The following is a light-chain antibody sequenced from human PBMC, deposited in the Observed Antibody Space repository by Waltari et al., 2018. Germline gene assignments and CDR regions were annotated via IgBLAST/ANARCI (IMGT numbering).Light chain of an antibody. CDR2: GAS. J-gene: IGKJ2*01. Sequence: ETVMTQSPATLSVSPGERATLSCRASQSVSSNLAWYQQKPGQAPRLLIYGASTRATGSPARFIGSSCSREFTLTISSLQSEDYAVYYCQQYNNWPPYTFGQGTKLEI. CDR1: QSVSSN. V-gene: IGKV3-15*01. CDR3: QQYNNWPPYT.